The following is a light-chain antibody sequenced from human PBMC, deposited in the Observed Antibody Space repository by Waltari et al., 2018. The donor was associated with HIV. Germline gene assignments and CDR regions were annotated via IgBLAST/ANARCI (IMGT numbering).Light chain of an antibody. CDR2: GAS. Sequence: EIVMTQSPATLSVSPGERATLSCRASQSVSSNLAWYQQKPGQAPRLLIYGASTRATDIPARFSGSGSGTEVTLTISSLQSEDFAVYYCQQYNNWLRTFGQGTKVEIK. V-gene: IGKV3-15*01. CDR3: QQYNNWLRT. CDR1: QSVSSN. J-gene: IGKJ1*01.